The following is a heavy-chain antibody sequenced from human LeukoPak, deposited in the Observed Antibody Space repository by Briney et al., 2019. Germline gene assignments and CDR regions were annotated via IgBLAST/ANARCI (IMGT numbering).Heavy chain of an antibody. CDR1: GGSISSYY. Sequence: PSETLSLTCTVSGGSISSYYWSWIRQPPGKGLEWIGYIYYSGSTNYNPSLKSRVTISVDTSKNQFSLKLSSVTAADTAVYYCARASDDFWSGYYTGTGAFDIWGQGTRVTVSS. CDR3: ARASDDFWSGYYTGTGAFDI. V-gene: IGHV4-59*01. D-gene: IGHD3-3*01. J-gene: IGHJ3*02. CDR2: IYYSGST.